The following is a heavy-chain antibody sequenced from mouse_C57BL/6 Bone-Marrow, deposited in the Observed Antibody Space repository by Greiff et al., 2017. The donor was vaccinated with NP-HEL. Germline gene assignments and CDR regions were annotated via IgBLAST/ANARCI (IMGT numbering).Heavy chain of an antibody. CDR3: ASCGYWRGWYFDV. Sequence: VQLQQSGPELVKPGASVKISCKASGYAFSSSWMNWVKQRPGKGLEWIGRIYPGDGDTNYNGKFKGKATLTADKSSSTAYMQLSSLTSDVSAVYFCASCGYWRGWYFDVWGTGTTVTVSS. CDR2: IYPGDGDT. D-gene: IGHD2-3*01. V-gene: IGHV1-82*01. J-gene: IGHJ1*03. CDR1: GYAFSSSW.